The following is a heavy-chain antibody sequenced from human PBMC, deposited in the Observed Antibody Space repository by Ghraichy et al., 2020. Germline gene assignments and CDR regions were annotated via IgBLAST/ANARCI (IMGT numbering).Heavy chain of an antibody. V-gene: IGHV3-48*02. CDR2: ITSSSGTM. D-gene: IGHD1-26*01. CDR1: GFSFSTYT. J-gene: IGHJ4*02. CDR3: ATGATGTFDY. Sequence: GGSLRLSCAASGFSFSTYTMTWVRQAPGRGLEWISSITSSSGTMYYADSVKGRFTISRDNAKHSLFLQMNNLRDEDTAVYYCATGATGTFDYWGQGTLVTVSS.